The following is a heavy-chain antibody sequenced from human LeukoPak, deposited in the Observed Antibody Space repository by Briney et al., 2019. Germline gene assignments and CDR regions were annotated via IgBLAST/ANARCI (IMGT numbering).Heavy chain of an antibody. J-gene: IGHJ4*02. CDR1: GFTFSSYG. V-gene: IGHV3-30*02. CDR2: IRYDGSNK. CDR3: AKDGYSSSWYPAPLFDY. Sequence: PGGSLRLSCAASGFTFSSYGMHWVRQAPGKGLEWVAFIRYDGSNKYYADSVKGRFTISRDNSKNTLYLQMNSLRAEDTAVYYYAKDGYSSSWYPAPLFDYWGQGTLVTVSS. D-gene: IGHD6-13*01.